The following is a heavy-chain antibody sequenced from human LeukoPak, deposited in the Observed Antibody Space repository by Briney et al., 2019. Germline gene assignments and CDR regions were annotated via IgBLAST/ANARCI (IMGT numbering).Heavy chain of an antibody. CDR2: INPNSGGT. J-gene: IGHJ4*02. D-gene: IGHD3-22*01. V-gene: IGHV1-2*02. CDR1: GGTFSSYA. CDR3: ARRQYYYDSSGYYYAFDY. Sequence: ASVKVSCKASGGTFSSYAISWVRQAPGQGLEWMGWINPNSGGTNYAQKFQGRVTMTRDTSISTAYMELSRLRSDDTAVYYCARRQYYYDSSGYYYAFDYWGQGTLVTVSS.